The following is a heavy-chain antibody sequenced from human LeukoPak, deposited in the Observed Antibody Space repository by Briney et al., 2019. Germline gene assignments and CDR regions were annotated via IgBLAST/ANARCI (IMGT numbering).Heavy chain of an antibody. CDR1: GFTFTAYG. CDR3: AKDLPEYSSGWYYFDY. Sequence: GGSLRLSCAASGFTFTAYGMHWVRQAPGKGLEWVALISYDGTNKYYGDTVKGRFTISRDNSKNSLYLQMNSLRPEDTAVYYCAKDLPEYSSGWYYFDYWGRGTLVTVSS. V-gene: IGHV3-30*18. D-gene: IGHD6-19*01. J-gene: IGHJ4*02. CDR2: ISYDGTNK.